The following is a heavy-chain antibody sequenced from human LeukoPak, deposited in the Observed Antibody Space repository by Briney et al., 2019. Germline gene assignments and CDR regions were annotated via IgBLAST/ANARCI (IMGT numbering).Heavy chain of an antibody. Sequence: GGSLRLSCAASGITFSSYSMNWVRQAPGKGLEWVSYISSFSGTINYADSVKGRFTISRDNAKNSLYLQMNSLRAEDTAVYYCARDQGGVGYWGQGTLVTVSS. CDR2: ISSFSGTI. D-gene: IGHD3-16*01. CDR1: GITFSSYS. CDR3: ARDQGGVGY. J-gene: IGHJ4*02. V-gene: IGHV3-48*01.